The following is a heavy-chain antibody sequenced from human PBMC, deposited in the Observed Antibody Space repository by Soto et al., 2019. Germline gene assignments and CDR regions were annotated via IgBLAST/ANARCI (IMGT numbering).Heavy chain of an antibody. J-gene: IGHJ5*02. CDR2: IYPGDSDT. CDR3: ARLSHVGRYFLFDP. CDR1: GYSFTSYW. D-gene: IGHD3-9*01. Sequence: XESLNISWKGCGYSFTSYWIGWVRQMPGKGLEWMGIIYPGDSDTRYSPSFQGQVTISADKSISTAYLQWSSLKASDTAMYYCARLSHVGRYFLFDPWGQGYLVTVSS. V-gene: IGHV5-51*01.